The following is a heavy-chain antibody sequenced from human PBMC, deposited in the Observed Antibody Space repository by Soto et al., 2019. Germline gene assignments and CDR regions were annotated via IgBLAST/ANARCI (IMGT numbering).Heavy chain of an antibody. CDR3: ARHYYYDSSGYYSWYFGY. J-gene: IGHJ4*02. CDR1: GDTISTGGYY. V-gene: IGHV4-61*08. CDR2: IYYSGST. D-gene: IGHD3-22*01. Sequence: SETLSLTCGVSGDTISTGGYYWSWIRQPPGKGLEWIGYIYYSGSTNYNPSLKSRATISIDTSKNKFSLKLSSVTAADTAVYYCARHYYYDSSGYYSWYFGYWGQGTLVTVSS.